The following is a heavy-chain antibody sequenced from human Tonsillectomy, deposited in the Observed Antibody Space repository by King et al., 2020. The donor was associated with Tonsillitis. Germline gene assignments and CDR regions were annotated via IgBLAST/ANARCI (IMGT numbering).Heavy chain of an antibody. D-gene: IGHD6-19*01. J-gene: IGHJ4*02. CDR2: MYYTGST. CDR3: ARGTGWTLFDY. Sequence: QLQESGPGLVKPSETLSLTCTVSGDSISSTYYYWGWIRQPPGKGLDCIGGMYYTGSTYYNPSLKSRVTISIDTSKNQFSLKLSSVTAADTAIYYCARGTGWTLFDYWGQGTLVTVSS. CDR1: GDSISSTYYY. V-gene: IGHV4-39*07.